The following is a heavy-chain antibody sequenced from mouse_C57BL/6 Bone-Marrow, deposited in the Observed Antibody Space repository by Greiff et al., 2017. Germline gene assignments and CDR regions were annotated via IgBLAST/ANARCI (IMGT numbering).Heavy chain of an antibody. CDR1: GYTFTDYY. CDR2: INPYNGGT. Sequence: VQLQQSGPVLVKPGASVKMSCKASGYTFTDYYMNWVKQSHGKSLEWIGVINPYNGGTSSNQKFKGKATLTVDKSSSTAYMELNSLTSEDSAVYYCARDYGSSPWFAYWGQGTLVTVSA. D-gene: IGHD1-1*01. J-gene: IGHJ3*01. V-gene: IGHV1-19*01. CDR3: ARDYGSSPWFAY.